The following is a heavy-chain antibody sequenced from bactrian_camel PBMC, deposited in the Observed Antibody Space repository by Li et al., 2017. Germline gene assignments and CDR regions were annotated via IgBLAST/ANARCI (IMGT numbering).Heavy chain of an antibody. CDR2: VGSDGEGT. CDR3: AKSEYGGSSYNY. Sequence: VQLVESGGGLVQPGGSLRLSCAASRFTFSMYDMVWVRQAPGNGLEWVSTVGSDGEGTYYTDSVKGRFTISRDNAKNTLYPQLNSLKTEDTALYYCAKSEYGGSSYNYWGQGTQVTVS. D-gene: IGHD6*01. V-gene: IGHV3S40*01. CDR1: RFTFSMYD. J-gene: IGHJ4*01.